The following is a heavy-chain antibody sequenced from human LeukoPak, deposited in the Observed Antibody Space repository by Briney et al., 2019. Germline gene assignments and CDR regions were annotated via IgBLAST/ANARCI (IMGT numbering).Heavy chain of an antibody. CDR1: GYTFTSYD. CDR3: ARGHSGYDSSYYYYYYYMDV. CDR2: MNPNSGNT. J-gene: IGHJ6*03. V-gene: IGHV1-8*01. Sequence: GASVKVSCKASGYTFTSYDINWVRQATGQGLEWMGWMNPNSGNTGYAQKFQGRVTMTRNTSISTAYMELSSLRSEDTAVYYCARGHSGYDSSYYYYYYYMDVWGKGTTVTISS. D-gene: IGHD5-12*01.